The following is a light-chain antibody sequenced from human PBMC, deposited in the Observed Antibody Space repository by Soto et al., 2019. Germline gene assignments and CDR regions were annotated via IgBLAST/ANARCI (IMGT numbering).Light chain of an antibody. J-gene: IGKJ1*01. CDR1: QSVSSN. V-gene: IGKV3-15*01. Sequence: EIVMTQSPATLSVSPGERATLSCRASQSVSSNLAWYQQKPGQAPRLLIYGASARATGIPARFSGSGSGTEFTLTISSLQSGYFAVYYCQQYNNWPPMAFGQGTKVEIK. CDR2: GAS. CDR3: QQYNNWPPMA.